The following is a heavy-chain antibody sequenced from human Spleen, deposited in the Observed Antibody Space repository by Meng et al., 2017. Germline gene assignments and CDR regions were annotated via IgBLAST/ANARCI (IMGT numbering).Heavy chain of an antibody. J-gene: IGHJ5*02. D-gene: IGHD2-2*01. CDR3: ADRYCSSTSCYENWFDP. Sequence: SETLSLTCAVSGVSFSGYYWSWIRQPPGKGLEWIGEINHSGSTNYNPSLKSRVTISVDTSKNQFSLKLSSVTAADTAVYYCADRYCSSTSCYENWFDPWGQGTQVTVSS. CDR2: INHSGST. V-gene: IGHV4-34*01. CDR1: GVSFSGYY.